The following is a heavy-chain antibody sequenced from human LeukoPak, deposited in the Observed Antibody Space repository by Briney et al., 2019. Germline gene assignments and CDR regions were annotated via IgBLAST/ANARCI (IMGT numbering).Heavy chain of an antibody. Sequence: GGSLRLSCAASGFTFSIYSINWVRQAPGKGLEWVSFITGNSNYIYYADSVKGRFTISRDNSKNTLYLQMNSLRAEDTAVYYCAKRGGSVTMVRGVILGWFDPWGQGTLVTVSS. V-gene: IGHV3-21*01. J-gene: IGHJ5*02. CDR3: AKRGGSVTMVRGVILGWFDP. CDR2: ITGNSNYI. D-gene: IGHD3-10*01. CDR1: GFTFSIYS.